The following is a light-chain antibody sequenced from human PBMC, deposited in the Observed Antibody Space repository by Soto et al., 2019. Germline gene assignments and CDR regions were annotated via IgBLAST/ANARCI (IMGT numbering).Light chain of an antibody. CDR2: GAS. J-gene: IGKJ1*01. CDR3: QQYGSSPWT. CDR1: QSVSSSY. V-gene: IGKV3-20*01. Sequence: EIVLTPSPATLSLSPGERATLSCRASQSVSSSYLAWYQQKPGQAPRLLIYGASSRATGIPDRFSGSGSGTDFTLTISRLEPEDFAVYYCQQYGSSPWTFGQGTKVDI.